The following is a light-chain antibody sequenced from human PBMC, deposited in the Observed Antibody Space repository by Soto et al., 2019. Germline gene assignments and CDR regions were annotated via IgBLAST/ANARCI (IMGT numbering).Light chain of an antibody. CDR2: DAS. J-gene: IGKJ5*01. V-gene: IGKV3-11*01. CDR1: QSVSSY. CDR3: QQRSNWPPPIT. Sequence: EIVLTQSPATLSLSPGEIATLSCSASQSVSSYLAWYQQKPGQAPRLLIYDASNRATGIPARFSGSGSGTDFTLTISSLEPEDFAVYYCQQRSNWPPPITFGQGTRLEIK.